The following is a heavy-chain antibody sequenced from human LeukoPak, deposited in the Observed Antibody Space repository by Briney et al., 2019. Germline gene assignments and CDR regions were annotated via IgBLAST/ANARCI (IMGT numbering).Heavy chain of an antibody. Sequence: ASVKVSCKASGYTFTSYAMNWVRQAPGQGLEWMGWINTNTGNPTYAQGFTGRFVFSLDTSVSTAYLQIGSLKAEDTAVYYCATNYDSSGYYPDYWGRGTLVTVSS. CDR2: INTNTGNP. CDR1: GYTFTSYA. V-gene: IGHV7-4-1*01. D-gene: IGHD3-22*01. J-gene: IGHJ4*02. CDR3: ATNYDSSGYYPDY.